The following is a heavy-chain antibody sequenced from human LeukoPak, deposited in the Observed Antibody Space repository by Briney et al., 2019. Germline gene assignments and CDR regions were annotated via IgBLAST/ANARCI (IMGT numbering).Heavy chain of an antibody. D-gene: IGHD5-24*01. CDR1: GFTFGDYA. Sequence: PGGSLRLSCTASGFTFGDYAMSWVRQAPGKGLEWVGFIRSKAYGGTTEYAASVKGRFTISRDDSKSIAYLQMNSLKTEDTAVYYCTRLMATITGRKRYYYGMDVWGQGTTVTVSS. V-gene: IGHV3-49*04. CDR3: TRLMATITGRKRYYYGMDV. J-gene: IGHJ6*02. CDR2: IRSKAYGGTT.